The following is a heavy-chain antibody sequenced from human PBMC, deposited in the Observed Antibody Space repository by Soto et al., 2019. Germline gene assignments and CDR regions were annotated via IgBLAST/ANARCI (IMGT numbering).Heavy chain of an antibody. CDR1: GASISSGDYF. D-gene: IGHD3-22*01. CDR2: IYYSGST. V-gene: IGHV4-30-4*01. Sequence: PSETLSLTCTVSGASISSGDYFWSWIRQPPGKGLEWIGYIYYSGSTYYNTSLKSRVTISVDTSKNQFSLKLSSVTAADTAVYYCARAAANNYYDSSGYDYWGQGTLVTVSS. J-gene: IGHJ4*02. CDR3: ARAAANNYYDSSGYDY.